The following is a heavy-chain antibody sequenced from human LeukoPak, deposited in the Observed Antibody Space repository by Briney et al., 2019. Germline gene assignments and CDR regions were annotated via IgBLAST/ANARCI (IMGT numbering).Heavy chain of an antibody. Sequence: GASVKVSCKASGYTFTSYYMHWVRQAPGQGLEWMGIINPSGGSTSYAQKFQGRVTMTRDMSTSTVYMELSSLRSEDTAVYYCARDPKVVGYENYYYYYMDVWGKGTTVTVSS. CDR1: GYTFTSYY. CDR3: ARDPKVVGYENYYYYYMDV. J-gene: IGHJ6*03. CDR2: INPSGGST. V-gene: IGHV1-46*01. D-gene: IGHD2-15*01.